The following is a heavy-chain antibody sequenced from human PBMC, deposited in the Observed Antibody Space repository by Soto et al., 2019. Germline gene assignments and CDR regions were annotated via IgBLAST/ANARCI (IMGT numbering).Heavy chain of an antibody. CDR3: ATPYYYDSSGPPAF. CDR2: ISRSGTIR. Sequence: PGXSLRLSCVASGFTFSNYGMNWVRQGPGKGLEWLSSISRSGTIRYYADSVKGRFTISRDNAKNSLYLQMNSLRVEDMAVYYCATPYYYDSSGPPAFWGQGTLVTVSS. J-gene: IGHJ4*02. D-gene: IGHD3-22*01. V-gene: IGHV3-48*01. CDR1: GFTFSNYG.